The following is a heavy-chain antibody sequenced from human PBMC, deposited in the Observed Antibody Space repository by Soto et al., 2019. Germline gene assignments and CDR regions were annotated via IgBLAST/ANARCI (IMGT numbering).Heavy chain of an antibody. V-gene: IGHV3-23*01. CDR3: AKGYCGGGRCYDLDNWFDS. CDR2: IGDSEGETT. J-gene: IGHJ5*01. D-gene: IGHD2-15*01. Sequence: EVQLLESGGGLVQPGGSLRLSCAASGFTFSTYAMTWVRQAPGKGPEWVSRIGDSEGETTHYADSVKGRFTISRDNAKNTRDLQMKSLRVEDTARYYCAKGYCGGGRCYDLDNWFDSWGQGTRVTVSS. CDR1: GFTFSTYA.